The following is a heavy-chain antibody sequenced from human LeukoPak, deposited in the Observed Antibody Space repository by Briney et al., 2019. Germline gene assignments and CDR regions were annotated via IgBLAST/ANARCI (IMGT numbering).Heavy chain of an antibody. D-gene: IGHD2-2*01. J-gene: IGHJ6*03. Sequence: GGSLRLSCAASGFTFSDYYMSWIRQAPGKGLEWVSYISSSGSTIYYADSVKGRFTISRDNAKNSLYLQMNSLRAEDTAVYYCAKSSFYCSSTSCYGPDYYYYYMDVWGKGTTVTVSS. CDR2: ISSSGSTI. V-gene: IGHV3-11*04. CDR3: AKSSFYCSSTSCYGPDYYYYYMDV. CDR1: GFTFSDYY.